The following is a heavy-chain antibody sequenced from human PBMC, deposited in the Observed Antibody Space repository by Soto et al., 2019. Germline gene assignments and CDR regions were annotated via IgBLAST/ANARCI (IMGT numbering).Heavy chain of an antibody. CDR1: GGSISSGGYY. Sequence: PSETLSLTCTVSGGSISSGGYYWSWIRQHPGKGLEWIGYIYYSGSTYYNPSLKSRVTISVDTSKNQFSLKLSSVTAADTAVYYCASLLIAYGSGPSNPFDPWGQGTLVTVSS. CDR2: IYYSGST. V-gene: IGHV4-31*03. CDR3: ASLLIAYGSGPSNPFDP. D-gene: IGHD3-10*01. J-gene: IGHJ5*02.